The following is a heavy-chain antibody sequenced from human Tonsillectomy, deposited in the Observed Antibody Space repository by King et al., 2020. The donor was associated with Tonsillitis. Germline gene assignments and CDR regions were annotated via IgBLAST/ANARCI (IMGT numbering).Heavy chain of an antibody. Sequence: VQLVESGGGLVQPGGSLRLSCAASGFTFSSYAMSWVRQAPGKGLEWVSAISGSGGSTYYADSVKGRFTISRDNSKKTLYLQMNSLRAEDTAVYYCAKAVDRAMVTPLYSYYGMDVWGQGTTVTVSS. CDR1: GFTFSSYA. CDR2: ISGSGGST. V-gene: IGHV3-23*04. D-gene: IGHD5-18*01. J-gene: IGHJ6*02. CDR3: AKAVDRAMVTPLYSYYGMDV.